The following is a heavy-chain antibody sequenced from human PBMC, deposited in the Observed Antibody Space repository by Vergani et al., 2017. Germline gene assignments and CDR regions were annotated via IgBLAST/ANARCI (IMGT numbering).Heavy chain of an antibody. V-gene: IGHV3-66*02. Sequence: VHLVESGGGVVQPGRSLRLSCAASGFTVSSNYMSWVRQAPGKRLEWVSVIYSGGSTYYADSVKGRFTISRDNSKNTLYLQMNSLRAEDTAVYYCARSLGPRVYWGQGTLVTVSS. J-gene: IGHJ4*02. D-gene: IGHD1-26*01. CDR1: GFTVSSNY. CDR3: ARSLGPRVY. CDR2: IYSGGST.